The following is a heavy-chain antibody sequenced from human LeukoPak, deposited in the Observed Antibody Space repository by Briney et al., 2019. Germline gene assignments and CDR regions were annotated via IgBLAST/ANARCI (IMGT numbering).Heavy chain of an antibody. CDR2: IWYDGSNK. V-gene: IGHV3-33*01. J-gene: IGHJ3*02. CDR1: GFTFSSYG. D-gene: IGHD4-17*01. Sequence: PGRSLRLSCAASGFTFSSYGMHWVRQAPGKGLEWVAVIWYDGSNKYYADSVKGRFTISRDNSKNTLYLQMNSLRAEDTAVYYCARDGVTKLRGAFDIWGQGTMVTVSS. CDR3: ARDGVTKLRGAFDI.